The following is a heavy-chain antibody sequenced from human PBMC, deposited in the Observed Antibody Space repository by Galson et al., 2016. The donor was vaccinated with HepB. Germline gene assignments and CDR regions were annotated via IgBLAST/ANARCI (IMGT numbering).Heavy chain of an antibody. Sequence: SETLSLTCTVSGSSISTYYWNWIRQPPGKGLEWIGCIHYSGDTKSDPSLKSRVTMSLDTSKNQFSLQLSSVTAADTAIYYCARDGYNCGLDCWGQGTLVTVSS. CDR2: IHYSGDT. CDR1: GSSISTYY. D-gene: IGHD5-24*01. V-gene: IGHV4-59*01. J-gene: IGHJ4*02. CDR3: ARDGYNCGLDC.